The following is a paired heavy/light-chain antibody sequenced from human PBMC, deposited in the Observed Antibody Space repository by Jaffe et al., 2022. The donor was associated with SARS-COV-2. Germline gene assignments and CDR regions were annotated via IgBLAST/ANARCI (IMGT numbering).Heavy chain of an antibody. CDR2: IYWDDQK. J-gene: IGHJ3*02. D-gene: IGHD2-2*01. CDR1: GFSLTSSEMG. V-gene: IGHV2-5*02. CDR3: ASSGSRTRDYHAFDI. Sequence: QITLKESGPTLVKPTQTLTLTCTFSGFSLTSSEMGVGWIRQPPGGALEWLALIYWDDQKHFSPSLKSRLTITKDTSRNQVVLAMSDMDPVDTATYYCASSGSRTRDYHAFDIWGQGTVVAVSS.
Light chain of an antibody. CDR2: ADN. CDR3: QSDDGDSVI. J-gene: IGLJ2*01. CDR1: SGSIASNY. V-gene: IGLV6-57*01. Sequence: FMLTQPHSVSESPGKTVAISCTRSSGSIASNYVHWYRQRPGTSPTTVIYADNQRPSGVPARFSGSIDSPSNSASLTISGLKTEDEGDYYCQSDDGDSVIFGGGSRLTVL.